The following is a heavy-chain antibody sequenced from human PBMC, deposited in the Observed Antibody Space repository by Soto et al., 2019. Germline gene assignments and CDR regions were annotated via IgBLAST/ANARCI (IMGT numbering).Heavy chain of an antibody. CDR2: IYHSGST. V-gene: IGHV4-4*02. CDR1: GGSISSSNW. J-gene: IGHJ6*02. Sequence: PSETLSLTSAVSGGSISSSNWWSWVRQPPGKGLEWIGEIYHSGSTNYNPSLKRRVTISVDKSKNQFSLKLSSVTAADTAVYYCARVSGSYYYGMDVWGQGTTVTVSS. D-gene: IGHD3-10*01. CDR3: ARVSGSYYYGMDV.